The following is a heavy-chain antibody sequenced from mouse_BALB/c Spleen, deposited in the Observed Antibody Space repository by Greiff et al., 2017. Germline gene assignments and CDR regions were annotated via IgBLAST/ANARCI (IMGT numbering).Heavy chain of an antibody. J-gene: IGHJ4*01. CDR2: ISSGSSTI. D-gene: IGHD2-14*01. CDR3: AREGVRGMDY. CDR1: GFTFSSFG. Sequence: EVMLVESGGGLVQPGGSRKLSCAASGFTFSSFGMHWVRQAPEKGLEWVAYISSGSSTIYYADTVKGRFTISRDNPKNTLFLQMTSLRSEDTAMYYCAREGVRGMDYWGQGTSVTVSS. V-gene: IGHV5-17*02.